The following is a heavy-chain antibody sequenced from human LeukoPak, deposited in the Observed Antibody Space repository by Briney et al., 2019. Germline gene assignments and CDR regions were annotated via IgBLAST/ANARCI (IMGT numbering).Heavy chain of an antibody. D-gene: IGHD6-19*01. V-gene: IGHV1-2*02. CDR1: GYPFTGYY. J-gene: IGHJ3*02. CDR3: ARSAQWLVPDAFDI. Sequence: ASVTVSCKTSGYPFTGYYMHWVRQAPGQGLEWMGWINPNSGGANHAQKFQGRVTVTRDTSISTAYMELSRLRSDDTALYYCARSAQWLVPDAFDIWGQGTMVTVSS. CDR2: INPNSGGA.